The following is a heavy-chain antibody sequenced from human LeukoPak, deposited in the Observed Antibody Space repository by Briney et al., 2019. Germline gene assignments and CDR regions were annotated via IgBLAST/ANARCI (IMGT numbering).Heavy chain of an antibody. CDR3: ARVSLKLRPSSNYYMDV. CDR1: GFTFSSYW. J-gene: IGHJ6*03. Sequence: AGGSLRLSCAASGFTFSSYWMSWVRQAPGKGLEWVANIKQDGSEKYYVDSVKGRFTISRDNAKNSLYLQMNSLRAEDTAVYYCARVSLKLRPSSNYYMDVWGKGTTVTVSS. CDR2: IKQDGSEK. D-gene: IGHD3-3*01. V-gene: IGHV3-7*01.